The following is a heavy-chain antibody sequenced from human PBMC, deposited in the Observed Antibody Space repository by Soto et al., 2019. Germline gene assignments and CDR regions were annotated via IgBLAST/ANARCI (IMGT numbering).Heavy chain of an antibody. Sequence: PSETLSLTCSVSGGSMSKFYWSWIRKTAGKGLEWMGRVYATGTSDYNPSLRSRIAMSVDISKKTFSLRLRSVTAADTGVYYCARDGSKTLRDCFDPWGQGILVT. D-gene: IGHD4-17*01. CDR3: ARDGSKTLRDCFDP. J-gene: IGHJ5*02. CDR1: GGSMSKFY. V-gene: IGHV4-4*07. CDR2: VYATGTS.